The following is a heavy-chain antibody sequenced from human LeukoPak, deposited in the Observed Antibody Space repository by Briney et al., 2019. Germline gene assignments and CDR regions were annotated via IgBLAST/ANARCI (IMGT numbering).Heavy chain of an antibody. D-gene: IGHD3-22*01. CDR3: ALVYYDSSGYQGWFDP. J-gene: IGHJ5*02. Sequence: GGSLRLSCAASGFTFSSYAMSWVRQAPGKGLEWVSAISGSGGSTYYADSVKGRFTISRDNSKNTLYLQMNSLRAEDTAVYYCALVYYDSSGYQGWFDPWGQGTLVTVSS. CDR1: GFTFSSYA. CDR2: ISGSGGST. V-gene: IGHV3-23*01.